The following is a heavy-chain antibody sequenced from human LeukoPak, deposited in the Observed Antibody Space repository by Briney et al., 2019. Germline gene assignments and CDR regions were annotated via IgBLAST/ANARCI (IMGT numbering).Heavy chain of an antibody. J-gene: IGHJ6*02. CDR3: ARGRLSGATGYYYGMDV. D-gene: IGHD5-12*01. V-gene: IGHV4-39*07. CDR1: GGSISSGGYY. CDR2: IYYSGST. Sequence: SETLSLTCTVSGGSISSGGYYWSWIRQPPGKGLEWIGSIYYSGSTYYNPSLKSRVTISVDTSKNQFSLKLSSVAAADTAVYYCARGRLSGATGYYYGMDVWGQGTTVTVSS.